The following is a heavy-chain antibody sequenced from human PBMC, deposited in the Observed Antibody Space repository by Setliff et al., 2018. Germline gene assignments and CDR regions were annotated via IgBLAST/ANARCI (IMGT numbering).Heavy chain of an antibody. V-gene: IGHV3-30*02. J-gene: IGHJ4*02. D-gene: IGHD3-22*01. CDR1: GFTFNMYG. CDR3: AKDAYDSSGYGGHYFDD. CDR2: TRLDGNSK. Sequence: TGGSLRLSCAASGFTFNMYGMHWVRQAPGKGLEWVAFTRLDGNSKYYADSVKGRFTISRDNSKNTLYLQMSSLRAEDSAIYYCAKDAYDSSGYGGHYFDDWGQGALVTVS.